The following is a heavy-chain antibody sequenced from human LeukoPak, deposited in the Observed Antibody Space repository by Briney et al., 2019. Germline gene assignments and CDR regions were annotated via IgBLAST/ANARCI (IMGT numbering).Heavy chain of an antibody. D-gene: IGHD5-24*01. V-gene: IGHV1-24*01. J-gene: IGHJ4*02. Sequence: ASVKVSCKVSGYTLTELSMHWVRQAPGKGLEWMGGFDPEDGETIYAQKFQGRVTVTEDTSTDTAYMELSSLRSEDTAVYYCATDRLLGSDRDGYNYWGQGTLVTVSS. CDR1: GYTLTELS. CDR3: ATDRLLGSDRDGYNY. CDR2: FDPEDGET.